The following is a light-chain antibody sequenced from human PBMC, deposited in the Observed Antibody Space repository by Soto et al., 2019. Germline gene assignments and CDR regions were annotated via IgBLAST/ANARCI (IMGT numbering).Light chain of an antibody. Sequence: QSVLTQPASVSGSPGQSITISCTGTSSDVGGYNYVSWYQQHPGKAPKLMIYDVSNRPSGVSNRFSGSKSGNTASLTISGLQAEDEADYYCSSYTISSTLEGVFGGGTKLTVL. J-gene: IGLJ2*01. CDR1: SSDVGGYNY. V-gene: IGLV2-14*01. CDR3: SSYTISSTLEGV. CDR2: DVS.